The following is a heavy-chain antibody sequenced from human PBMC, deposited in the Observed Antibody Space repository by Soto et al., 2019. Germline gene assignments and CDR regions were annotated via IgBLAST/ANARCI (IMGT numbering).Heavy chain of an antibody. CDR1: GGTFSSYA. J-gene: IGHJ4*02. Sequence: QVQLVQSGAEVKKPGSSVQVSCKASGGTFSSYAISWVRQAPGHGLEWMGGIIPIFGTANYAQKFQGRVTITADESTSAAYMELSSLRSEDTAVYYCASAYGGSEAVAGRFDYLCQGTLVTVSS. CDR3: ASAYGGSEAVAGRFDY. V-gene: IGHV1-69*01. CDR2: IIPIFGTA. D-gene: IGHD6-19*01.